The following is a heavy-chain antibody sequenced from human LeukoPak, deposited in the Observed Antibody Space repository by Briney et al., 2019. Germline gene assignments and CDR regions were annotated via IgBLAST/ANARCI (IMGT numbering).Heavy chain of an antibody. V-gene: IGHV3-48*03. CDR2: ISSSGSTI. D-gene: IGHD5-18*01. CDR1: GFTFSSYE. Sequence: GGSLRLSCAASGFTFSSYEMNWVRQAPGKGLEWVSYISSSGSTIYYADSVKGRFTISRDNAKTSLYLQMNSLRAEDTAVYYCARGCSYGASGFDYWGQGTLVTVSS. J-gene: IGHJ4*02. CDR3: ARGCSYGASGFDY.